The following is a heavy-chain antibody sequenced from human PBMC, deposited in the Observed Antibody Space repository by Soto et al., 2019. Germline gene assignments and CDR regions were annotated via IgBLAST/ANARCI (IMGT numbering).Heavy chain of an antibody. Sequence: GGSLRLSCAASGFTYSGYGMHWVRQAPGKGLEWVAVIGHTGSFQSYGDSVKGRFIVSRDNSQNTLYLQMNSLRAEDTAVYYCASLLGDVTTLDNWGQGTLVTVSS. J-gene: IGHJ4*02. CDR1: GFTYSGYG. CDR3: ASLLGDVTTLDN. CDR2: IGHTGSFQ. D-gene: IGHD3-10*01. V-gene: IGHV3-33*01.